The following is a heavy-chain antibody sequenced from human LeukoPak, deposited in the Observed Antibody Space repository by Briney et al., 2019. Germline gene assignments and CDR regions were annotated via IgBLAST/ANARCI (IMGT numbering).Heavy chain of an antibody. Sequence: GASVKVSCKASGGTFSSYAISWVRQAPGQGLEWMGGIIPIFGTANYAQKFQGRVTITADESTSTAYMELSSLRSEDTAVYYCARAEYYYDSSGSLPPYYFDYWGQGTLVTASS. V-gene: IGHV1-69*13. CDR1: GGTFSSYA. J-gene: IGHJ4*02. D-gene: IGHD3-22*01. CDR3: ARAEYYYDSSGSLPPYYFDY. CDR2: IIPIFGTA.